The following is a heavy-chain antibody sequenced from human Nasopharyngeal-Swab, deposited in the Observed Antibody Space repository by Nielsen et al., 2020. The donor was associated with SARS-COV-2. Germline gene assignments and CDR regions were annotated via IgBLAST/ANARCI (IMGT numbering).Heavy chain of an antibody. CDR3: ARLAKIWGQQLAYYYYYGMDV. Sequence: GESLKISCAASGFTFSSYWMSWVRPAPGKGLEWVANIKQDGSEKYYVDSVKGRFTISRDNAKNSLYLQMNSLRAEDTAVYYCARLAKIWGQQLAYYYYYGMDVWGQGTTVTVSS. CDR1: GFTFSSYW. CDR2: IKQDGSEK. J-gene: IGHJ6*02. D-gene: IGHD6-13*01. V-gene: IGHV3-7*01.